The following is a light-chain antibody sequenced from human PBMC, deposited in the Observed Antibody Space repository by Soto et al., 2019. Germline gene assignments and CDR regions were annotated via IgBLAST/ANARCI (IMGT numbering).Light chain of an antibody. V-gene: IGKV1-27*01. CDR1: PGISNS. CDR2: DAS. Sequence: DIQMTQSPSSLSAFVGDRVSISCRESPGISNSVAWYQQKPGKVPKVLIYDASTLQSGVPSRFSGSGSGTDFTLTISSLQPEDVAIYYCQQYNSVLETFGPGTKVDI. CDR3: QQYNSVLET. J-gene: IGKJ3*01.